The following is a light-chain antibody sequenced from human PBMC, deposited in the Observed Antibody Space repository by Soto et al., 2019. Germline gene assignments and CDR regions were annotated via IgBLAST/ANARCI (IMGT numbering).Light chain of an antibody. CDR3: SSYGGGDTCHVI. CDR2: DVS. Sequence: QSALTQPPSASGSPGQSVPISCTGTSSDVGAYNYVSWYQQYTGKAPKLMIYDVSKRPSGVPDRFSGSKSGHTASLPVSGLLADYEAVYYSSSYGGGDTCHVIFGRGTKVTVL. CDR1: SSDVGAYNY. V-gene: IGLV2-8*01. J-gene: IGLJ2*01.